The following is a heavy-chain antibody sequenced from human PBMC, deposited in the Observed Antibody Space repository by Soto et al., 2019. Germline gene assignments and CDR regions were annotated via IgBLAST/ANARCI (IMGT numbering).Heavy chain of an antibody. CDR3: TRDGDSADYGY. D-gene: IGHD2-21*01. V-gene: IGHV1-69*06. CDR2: IIPMFPTT. J-gene: IGHJ4*02. Sequence: QVQLVQSGAEVKRPGSSVKGSCKASGDTFDRNSIHWVRQAPGQGLEWMGGIIPMFPTTNYAQKFKGRLTIYADKSPGTAYMEMTSLRSEDTAVYYCTRDGDSADYGYWGQGTLVTVSS. CDR1: GDTFDRNS.